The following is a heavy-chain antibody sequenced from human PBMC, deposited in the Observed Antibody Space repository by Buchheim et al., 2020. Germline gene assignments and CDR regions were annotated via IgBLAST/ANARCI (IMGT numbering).Heavy chain of an antibody. Sequence: QVQLQQWGAGLLKPSETLSLTCAVYGGSFSGYYWSWIRQPPGKGLEWIGEINHSGSTYYNPSLKSRVTISVDTSKNQFSLKLSSVTAADTAVYYCARGRSYYYGSGSYKNWFDPWGQGTL. J-gene: IGHJ5*02. D-gene: IGHD3-10*01. CDR1: GGSFSGYY. CDR3: ARGRSYYYGSGSYKNWFDP. CDR2: INHSGST. V-gene: IGHV4-34*01.